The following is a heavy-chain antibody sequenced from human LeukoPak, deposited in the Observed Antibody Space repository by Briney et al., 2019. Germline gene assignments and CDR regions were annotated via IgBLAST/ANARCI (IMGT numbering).Heavy chain of an antibody. Sequence: GESLKISSKTSGYIFTVYWIGWVRPMPGRGLEWMGIIYPVDSDTKYSPSFQGQVTISSAKSISTAYLQWTSLKASDTAMYYCARHRLQARGFDAFDMWGQGTMVTVS. D-gene: IGHD1-26*01. J-gene: IGHJ3*02. CDR1: GYIFTVYW. CDR2: IYPVDSDT. V-gene: IGHV5-51*01. CDR3: ARHRLQARGFDAFDM.